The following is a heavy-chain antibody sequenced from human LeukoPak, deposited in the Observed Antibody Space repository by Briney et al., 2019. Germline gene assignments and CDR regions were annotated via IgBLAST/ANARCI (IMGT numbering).Heavy chain of an antibody. V-gene: IGHV1-18*01. CDR1: GG. J-gene: IGHJ4*02. D-gene: IGHD3-9*01. CDR3: ARDRVDILTGLKGAPDY. CDR2: INAYNGNT. Sequence: ASVKVSCKASGGIDWVRQAPGQGLEWMGWINAYNGNTNYPQKFQGRVTMTTDTSTSTVYMELRSLRSEDTAVYYCARDRVDILTGLKGAPDYWGQGTLVTVSS.